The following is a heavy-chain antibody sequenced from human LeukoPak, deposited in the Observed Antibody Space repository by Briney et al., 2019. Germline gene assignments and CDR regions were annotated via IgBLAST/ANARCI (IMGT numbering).Heavy chain of an antibody. D-gene: IGHD2-15*01. Sequence: SVKVSCKASGFTYTSSAMQWVRQARGQRLEWIGWIVVGSGKTNYAQKFQERVTITRDMSTSTAYMELNSLRSEDTAVYYCAATVDYCSGGSCYNYYYGMDVWGQGTTVTVSS. CDR3: AATVDYCSGGSCYNYYYGMDV. J-gene: IGHJ6*02. V-gene: IGHV1-58*02. CDR1: GFTYTSSA. CDR2: IVVGSGKT.